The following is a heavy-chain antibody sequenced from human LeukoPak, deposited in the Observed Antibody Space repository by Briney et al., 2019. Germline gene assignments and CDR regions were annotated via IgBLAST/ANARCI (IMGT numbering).Heavy chain of an antibody. V-gene: IGHV4-31*11. CDR3: ARGSDFFDY. Sequence: SQTLSLTCAVSGGSISSADFYWSWIRQHPGKGLEWIGFIYYSGSAYYNPSLKSRVSISIDTSKNQFSLTLNSVTAADTAVYYCARGSDFFDYWGQGTLVTVSS. CDR2: IYYSGSA. J-gene: IGHJ4*02. CDR1: GGSISSADFY.